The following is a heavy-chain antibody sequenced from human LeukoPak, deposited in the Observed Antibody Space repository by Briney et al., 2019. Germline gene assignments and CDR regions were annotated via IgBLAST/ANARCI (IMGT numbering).Heavy chain of an antibody. D-gene: IGHD3-10*01. CDR2: ISAYNGNT. CDR1: GYTFTSYG. J-gene: IGHJ4*02. V-gene: IGHV1-18*01. CDR3: ARDRDYYGSGSDFDY. Sequence: ASVKVSCKASGYTFTSYGISWVRQAPGQGLEWMGWISAYNGNTNYAQKLQGRVTMTTDTSTSTAYMELRSLRSDDTAVYYCARDRDYYGSGSDFDYWGQGTLVTVSS.